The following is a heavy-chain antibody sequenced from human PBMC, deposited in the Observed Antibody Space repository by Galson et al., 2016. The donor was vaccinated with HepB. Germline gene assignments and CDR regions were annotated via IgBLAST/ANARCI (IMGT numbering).Heavy chain of an antibody. V-gene: IGHV3-30*18. CDR3: AKDGRIYCSSASCHDHFHY. D-gene: IGHD2-2*01. Sequence: SLRLSCAASGFTFSSYGMHWVRQAPGKGLEWLAFISYDGGNKKYADSVKGRFPISRDNSKKTLYLQMNSLRAEDTAVYYCAKDGRIYCSSASCHDHFHYWGQGTLVTVSS. CDR1: GFTFSSYG. CDR2: ISYDGGNK. J-gene: IGHJ4*02.